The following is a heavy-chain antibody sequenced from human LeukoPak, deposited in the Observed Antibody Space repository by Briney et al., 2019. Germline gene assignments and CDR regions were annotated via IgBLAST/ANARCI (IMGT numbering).Heavy chain of an antibody. J-gene: IGHJ4*02. D-gene: IGHD6-19*01. CDR1: GGSISSYY. CDR3: AREDRYSSGWHHFDY. CDR2: IYYSGST. Sequence: SETLSLTCTVSGGSISSYYWSWIRQPPGKGLEWIGYIYYSGSTNYNPSLKSRVTISVDTSENQFSLKLSSVTAADTAVYYCAREDRYSSGWHHFDYWGQGTLVTVSS. V-gene: IGHV4-59*01.